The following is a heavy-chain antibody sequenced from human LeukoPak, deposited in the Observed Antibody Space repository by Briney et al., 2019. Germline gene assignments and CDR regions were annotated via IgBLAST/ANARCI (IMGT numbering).Heavy chain of an antibody. D-gene: IGHD3-10*01. J-gene: IGHJ6*03. CDR2: MNPNSGNT. CDR1: GYTFTSYD. CDR3: ARGQRMVRGVRTRPYYMDV. Sequence: ASVKVSCKASGYTFTSYDINWVRQATGQGLEWMGWMNPNSGNTGYAQKFQGRVTITRNTSISTAYMELSSQRSEDTAVYYCARGQRMVRGVRTRPYYMDVWGKGTTVTVSS. V-gene: IGHV1-8*03.